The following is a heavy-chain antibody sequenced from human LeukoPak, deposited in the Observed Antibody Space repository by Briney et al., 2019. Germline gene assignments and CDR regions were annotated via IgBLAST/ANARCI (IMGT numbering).Heavy chain of an antibody. CDR1: GFTFSNYP. CDR2: IGEEKSDSWT. J-gene: IGHJ3*02. V-gene: IGHV3-23*01. CDR3: AKDQERPTDDAFDI. D-gene: IGHD1-1*01. Sequence: PGGSLRLSCAASGFTFSNYPMGWVRQAPGKGLEWLSAIGEEKSDSWTKSADSVKGRFTISRDNSKNTLYLQMNSLRAEDTAVYYCAKDQERPTDDAFDIWGQGTMVTVSS.